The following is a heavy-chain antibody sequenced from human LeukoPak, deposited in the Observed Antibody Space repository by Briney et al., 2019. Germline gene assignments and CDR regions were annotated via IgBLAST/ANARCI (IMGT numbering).Heavy chain of an antibody. CDR3: ARGSYLYGMDV. CDR2: IYHSGST. J-gene: IGHJ6*02. V-gene: IGHV4-30-2*01. Sequence: PSQTLSLTCAVSGGSIISGGYSWSWIRQPPGKGLEWIGYIYHSGSTYYNPSLKSRVTISVDRSKNQFSLKLSSVTAADTDVYYCARGSYLYGMDVWGQGTTVTVSS. D-gene: IGHD3-10*01. CDR1: GGSIISGGYS.